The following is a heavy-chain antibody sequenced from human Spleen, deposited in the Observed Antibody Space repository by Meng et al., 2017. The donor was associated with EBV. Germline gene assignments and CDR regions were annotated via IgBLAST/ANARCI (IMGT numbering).Heavy chain of an antibody. CDR2: IFHTGST. Sequence: KPTGTLSLLFGVSGDSLTISTWWSWVSQSPGNGLDWIGEIFHTGSTNYHPSLRSRVRLSVDKSKNQFSLDLRSVTAADTAVYYCARGDGVTALAGRFDFWGQGALVTVSS. CDR1: GDSLTISTW. J-gene: IGHJ4*02. CDR3: ARGDGVTALAGRFDF. V-gene: IGHV4-4*02. D-gene: IGHD6-19*01.